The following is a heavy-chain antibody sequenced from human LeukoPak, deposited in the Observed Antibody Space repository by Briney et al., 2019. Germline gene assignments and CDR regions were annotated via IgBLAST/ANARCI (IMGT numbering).Heavy chain of an antibody. J-gene: IGHJ4*02. Sequence: GESLKISCKGSGYRFTSYWIGWVRQMPGKGLEWMGIIYPGDSDTRYSPSFQGQVTISADKSISTAYLQWSSLKASDTAMYYCATAQTYYDILTGYYNYYFDYWGEGTLVTVSS. CDR1: GYRFTSYW. CDR3: ATAQTYYDILTGYYNYYFDY. D-gene: IGHD3-9*01. CDR2: IYPGDSDT. V-gene: IGHV5-51*01.